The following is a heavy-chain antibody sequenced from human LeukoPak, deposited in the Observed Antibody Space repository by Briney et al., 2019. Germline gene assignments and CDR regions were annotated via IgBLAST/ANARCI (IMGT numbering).Heavy chain of an antibody. J-gene: IGHJ4*02. CDR2: ISSSSSYI. Sequence: PGGSLRLSCAASGFTFSSYSMNWVRQAPGKGLEWVSSISSSSSYIYYADSVKSRFTISRDNAKNSLYLQMNSLRAEDTAVYYCARIIAAAGPYYFDYWGQGTLVTVSS. D-gene: IGHD6-13*01. CDR3: ARIIAAAGPYYFDY. V-gene: IGHV3-21*01. CDR1: GFTFSSYS.